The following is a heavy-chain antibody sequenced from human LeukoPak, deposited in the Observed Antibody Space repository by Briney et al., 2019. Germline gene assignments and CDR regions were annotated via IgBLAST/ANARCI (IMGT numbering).Heavy chain of an antibody. CDR3: ARGYSGTYRSDY. CDR1: GFTFRGYR. J-gene: IGHJ4*02. V-gene: IGHV3-74*01. Sequence: GSLRLSCAASGFTFRGYRMHWGPEVPGPGLVWVSRINPDGSTTTYADSVKGRFTISRDSAKNTLYLQMDSLRAEDTAVYYCARGYSGTYRSDYWGQGTLVTVSS. D-gene: IGHD1-26*01. CDR2: INPDGSTT.